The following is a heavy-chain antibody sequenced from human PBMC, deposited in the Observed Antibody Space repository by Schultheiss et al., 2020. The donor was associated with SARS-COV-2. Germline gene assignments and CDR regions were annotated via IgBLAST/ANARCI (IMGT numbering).Heavy chain of an antibody. D-gene: IGHD1-26*01. CDR1: GGSITSGGYY. J-gene: IGHJ4*02. V-gene: IGHV4-31*03. CDR2: VSYSGST. Sequence: SETLSLTCTVSGGSITSGGYYWAWIRQHPGKGLEWIGFVSYSGSTYYNASLMSRVTISVDTSKNQFSLKVNSVTAADTAVYYCAGLDVGLDFWGQGTLVTVSS. CDR3: AGLDVGLDF.